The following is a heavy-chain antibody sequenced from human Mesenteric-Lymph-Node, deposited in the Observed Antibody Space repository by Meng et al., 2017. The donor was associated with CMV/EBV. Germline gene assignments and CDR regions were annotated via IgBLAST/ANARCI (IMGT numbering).Heavy chain of an antibody. CDR2: IGGGGGST. CDR1: GFTSSSYA. J-gene: IGHJ4*02. Sequence: GESLKTSCAASGFTSSSYAMSWVRQAPGKGLERVSAIGGGGGSTYYTDSVKSRFTISRDNSKNTLYLQMNSLRAEDTAVYYCTFGWGPLGYWGQGTLVTVSS. CDR3: TFGWGPLGY. D-gene: IGHD3-16*01. V-gene: IGHV3-23*01.